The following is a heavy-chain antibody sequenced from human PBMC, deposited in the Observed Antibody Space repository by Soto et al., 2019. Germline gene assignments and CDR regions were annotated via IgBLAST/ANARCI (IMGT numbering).Heavy chain of an antibody. V-gene: IGHV3-23*01. D-gene: IGHD2-2*01. Sequence: PGVSLRLSCAATGFTFSGYGMHWVRQAPGKGLEWVSAISGSGGSTYYADSVKGRFTISRDNSKNTLYLQMNSLRAEDTAVYYCAKAWDIVVVPAAYLDYWGQGTLVTVSS. CDR3: AKAWDIVVVPAAYLDY. CDR1: GFTFSGYG. CDR2: ISGSGGST. J-gene: IGHJ4*02.